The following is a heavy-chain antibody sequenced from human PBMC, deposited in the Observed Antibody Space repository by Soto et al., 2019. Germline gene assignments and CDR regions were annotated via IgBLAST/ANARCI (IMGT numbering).Heavy chain of an antibody. Sequence: QVQLQESGPGLVKPSGTLSLTCAVSGGSISSSNWWSWVRQPPGKGLEWIGESYHSGSTNYTPSLKSRVTISVDKSKNQCSLKLCSVTAADTAVYYCARLAIDVWEKDFDYWGRGTLVTVSS. CDR3: ARLAIDVWEKDFDY. D-gene: IGHD3-3*01. CDR2: SYHSGST. J-gene: IGHJ4*02. V-gene: IGHV4-4*02. CDR1: GGSISSSNW.